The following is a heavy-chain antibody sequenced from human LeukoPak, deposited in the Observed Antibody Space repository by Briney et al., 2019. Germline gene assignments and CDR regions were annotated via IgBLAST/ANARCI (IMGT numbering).Heavy chain of an antibody. CDR3: ARDLGAVAGYDY. CDR1: GYTFTGYY. Sequence: ASVKVSCKASGYTFTGYYMHWVRQAPGQGLEWMGRINPNSGGTNYAQMFQGRVTMTRDTSISTAYMELSRLRSDDTAVYYCARDLGAVAGYDYWGQGTLVTVSS. V-gene: IGHV1-2*06. CDR2: INPNSGGT. D-gene: IGHD6-19*01. J-gene: IGHJ4*02.